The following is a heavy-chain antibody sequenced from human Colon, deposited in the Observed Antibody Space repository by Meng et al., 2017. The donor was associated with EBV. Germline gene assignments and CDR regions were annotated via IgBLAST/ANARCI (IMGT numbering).Heavy chain of an antibody. V-gene: IGHV4-39*07. CDR3: VISSHN. CDR1: GGSITSTSSY. J-gene: IGHJ4*02. CDR2: IYYRGST. Sequence: LHLQGSGPDLVKPSETLSLTCTLSGGSITSTSSYWGWVRQPPGKGLEWIGSIYYRGSTNYNPSLKSRISMSVDMSKNQFSLKVNSVTAADTAIYYCVISSHNWGQGTLVTVSS. D-gene: IGHD3-3*02.